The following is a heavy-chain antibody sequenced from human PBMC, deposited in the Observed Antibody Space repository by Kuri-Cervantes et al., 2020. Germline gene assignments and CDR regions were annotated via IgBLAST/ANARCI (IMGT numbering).Heavy chain of an antibody. Sequence: LSLTCAASGFTFSSYSMNWVRQAPGKGLEGVSYISSSSSTIYYADSVKGRFTISRDNAKNSLYLQMNSLRAEDTAVYYCARAVLQFLEWFDAFDIWGQGTMVTVSS. CDR2: ISSSSSTI. CDR3: ARAVLQFLEWFDAFDI. J-gene: IGHJ3*02. D-gene: IGHD3-3*01. V-gene: IGHV3-48*01. CDR1: GFTFSSYS.